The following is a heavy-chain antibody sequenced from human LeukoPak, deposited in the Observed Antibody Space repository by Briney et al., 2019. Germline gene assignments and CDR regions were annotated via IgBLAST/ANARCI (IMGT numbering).Heavy chain of an antibody. D-gene: IGHD6-13*01. Sequence: ASVKVSCKASGGTFSSYAISWVRQAPGQGLEWMGWISAYNGNTNYAQKLQGRVTMTTDTSTSTAYMELRSLRFDDTAVYYCAAAAGSGYFQHWGQGTLVTVSS. CDR2: ISAYNGNT. CDR1: GGTFSSYA. CDR3: AAAAGSGYFQH. J-gene: IGHJ1*01. V-gene: IGHV1-18*01.